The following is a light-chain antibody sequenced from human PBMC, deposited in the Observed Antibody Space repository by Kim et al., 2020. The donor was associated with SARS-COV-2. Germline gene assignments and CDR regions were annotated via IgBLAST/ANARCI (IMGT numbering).Light chain of an antibody. CDR3: QQKNKWQPWT. Sequence: EIVMTQSPATLSVSPGERATLSCRASQSVSSNLAWYQQKPGQAPRLLIHGASTRAIGIPARFSGSGSGTEFTLIISSLQSEDFALYYCQQKNKWQPWTGGQGSEEDI. J-gene: IGKJ1*01. V-gene: IGKV3-15*01. CDR1: QSVSSN. CDR2: GAS.